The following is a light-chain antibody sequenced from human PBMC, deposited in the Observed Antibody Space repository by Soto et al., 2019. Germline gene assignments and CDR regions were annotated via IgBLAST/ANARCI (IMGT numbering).Light chain of an antibody. J-gene: IGKJ1*01. V-gene: IGKV3-15*01. CDR2: GAS. Sequence: EIVMTQSPATLSVSPGETATLSCRASQKLSTNLAWYQQKPGHSPRLLIYGASTRATGIPARFSGSGSGTEFTLTISSLQSDDFAVYCWQHYSYWPWTFGQGTKVEIK. CDR3: QHYSYWPWT. CDR1: QKLSTN.